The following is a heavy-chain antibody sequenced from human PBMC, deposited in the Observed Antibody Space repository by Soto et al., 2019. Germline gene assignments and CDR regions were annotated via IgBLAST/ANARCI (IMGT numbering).Heavy chain of an antibody. J-gene: IGHJ1*01. CDR1: GGSVSSGNYY. CDR3: AVPPLWAPRPFQH. CDR2: FYYSGIT. D-gene: IGHD3-10*01. Sequence: PSGTLSLTCTVSGGSVSSGNYYWSWIRQPPGKGLEWIGYFYYSGITNYNPSLKNRVTISVDTSKNQFSLNLSSVSTADTAVYYCAVPPLWAPRPFQHWGQGTLVTVSS. V-gene: IGHV4-61*01.